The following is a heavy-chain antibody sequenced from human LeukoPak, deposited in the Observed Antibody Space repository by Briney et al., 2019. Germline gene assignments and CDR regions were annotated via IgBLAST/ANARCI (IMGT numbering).Heavy chain of an antibody. D-gene: IGHD4-23*01. CDR2: INNDDSST. J-gene: IGHJ4*02. V-gene: IGHV3-74*01. Sequence: GGSLRLSCTASGFTFSNYWMHWVRQAPGKGLVWVSHINNDDSSTSYPDSVKGRFTISRDNAKNTLYLHMNSLRAEDTAVYYCAMSRTVVPDYWGQGTLVTVSS. CDR1: GFTFSNYW. CDR3: AMSRTVVPDY.